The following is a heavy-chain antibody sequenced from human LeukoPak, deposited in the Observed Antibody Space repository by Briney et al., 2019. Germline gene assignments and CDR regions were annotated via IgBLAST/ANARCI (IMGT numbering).Heavy chain of an antibody. CDR2: MNPNSGNT. J-gene: IGHJ4*02. CDR3: ARGLGTGLQYYFDY. D-gene: IGHD2-8*02. Sequence: ASVKVSCKASGYTFTGYDINWVRQATGQGLEWMGWMNPNSGNTGYAQKFQGRVTMTRNTSISTAYMELSSLRSEDTAVYYCARGLGTGLQYYFDYWGQGTLVTVSS. V-gene: IGHV1-8*01. CDR1: GYTFTGYD.